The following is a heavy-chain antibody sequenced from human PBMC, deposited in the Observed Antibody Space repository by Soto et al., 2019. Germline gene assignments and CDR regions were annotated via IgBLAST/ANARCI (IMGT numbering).Heavy chain of an antibody. CDR1: GYTFTSYD. CDR2: MNPNSGNT. V-gene: IGHV1-8*01. CDR3: ARRFTYYYYYYYMDV. Sequence: ASVKVSCKASGYTFTSYDINWVRQATGQGLEWMGWMNPNSGNTGYAQKFQGRVTMTRNTSISTAYMELSSLRSEDTAVYYCARRFTYYYYYYYMDVWGKGTTVTVSS. D-gene: IGHD3-16*01. J-gene: IGHJ6*03.